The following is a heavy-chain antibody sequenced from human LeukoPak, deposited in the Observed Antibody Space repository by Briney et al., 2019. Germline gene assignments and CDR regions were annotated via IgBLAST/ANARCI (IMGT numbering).Heavy chain of an antibody. CDR3: ARQVEESGSYFYFDY. Sequence: ASMKVSCKASEYTFTAYYMHWVRQAPGQGLEWLGWINPDIGGATYAQKFQGRVTMTRDTSTSTAYMELNRLTSDDTAVYYCARQVEESGSYFYFDYWGQGTLVTVSS. CDR1: EYTFTAYY. D-gene: IGHD1-26*01. CDR2: INPDIGGA. V-gene: IGHV1-2*02. J-gene: IGHJ4*02.